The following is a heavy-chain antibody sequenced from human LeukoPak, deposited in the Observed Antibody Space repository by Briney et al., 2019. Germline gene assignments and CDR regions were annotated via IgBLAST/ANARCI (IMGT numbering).Heavy chain of an antibody. J-gene: IGHJ4*02. D-gene: IGHD6-6*01. CDR3: ARESVEDSSSSDYLDY. Sequence: GGSLRLSCAASGFTFSSYAMSWVRQAPGKGLEWVSAISGSGGSTYYADSVKGRFTISRDNSKNTLYLQMNSLRAEDTAVYYSARESVEDSSSSDYLDYWGQGTLVTVSS. CDR2: ISGSGGST. CDR1: GFTFSSYA. V-gene: IGHV3-23*01.